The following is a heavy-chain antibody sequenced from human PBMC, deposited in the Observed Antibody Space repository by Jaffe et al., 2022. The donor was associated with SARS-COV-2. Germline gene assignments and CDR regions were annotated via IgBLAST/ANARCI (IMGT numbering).Heavy chain of an antibody. J-gene: IGHJ6*03. CDR1: GFTFSNAW. CDR3: TTLYDILTGYYPTYYYYYYMDV. CDR2: IKSKTDGGTT. V-gene: IGHV3-15*01. D-gene: IGHD3-9*01. Sequence: EVQLVESGGGLVKPGGSLRLSCAAGFTFSNAWMSWVRQAPGKGLEWVGRIKSKTDGGTTDYAAPVKGRFTISRDDSKNTLYLQMNSLKSEDTAVYYCTTLYDILTGYYPTYYYYYYMDVWGKGTTVTVSS.